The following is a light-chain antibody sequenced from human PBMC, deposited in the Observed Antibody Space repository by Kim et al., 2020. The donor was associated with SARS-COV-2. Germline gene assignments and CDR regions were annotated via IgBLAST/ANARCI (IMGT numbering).Light chain of an antibody. CDR3: QQGYITTWT. J-gene: IGKJ1*01. V-gene: IGKV1-39*01. Sequence: DIQMTQSPSSLSASEGDRVTITCRASQSISVYVNWYQQKPGKAPKLLIYASSSLQSGVPSRFSGSGSGTDFTLTISSLQPEDFATYYCQQGYITTWTFGQGTKVDIK. CDR2: ASS. CDR1: QSISVY.